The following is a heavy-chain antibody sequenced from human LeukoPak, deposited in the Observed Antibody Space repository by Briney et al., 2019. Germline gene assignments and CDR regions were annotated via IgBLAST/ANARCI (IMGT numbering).Heavy chain of an antibody. J-gene: IGHJ4*02. D-gene: IGHD3-10*01. CDR1: GYSFTSYW. Sequence: GESLQISCKGSGYSFTSYWIGWVRQMPGKGLEWMGIIYPGDSDTRYSPSFQGQVTISADKSISTAYLQWSSLKASDTAMYYCARHVLDYYGSGSYYFDYWGQGTLVTVSS. V-gene: IGHV5-51*01. CDR3: ARHVLDYYGSGSYYFDY. CDR2: IYPGDSDT.